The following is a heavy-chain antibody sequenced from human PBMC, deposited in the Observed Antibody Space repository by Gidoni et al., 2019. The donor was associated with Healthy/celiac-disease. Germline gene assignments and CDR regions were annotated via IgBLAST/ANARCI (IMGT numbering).Heavy chain of an antibody. CDR1: GFTFSSYA. J-gene: IGHJ3*02. CDR2: ISYDGSNK. D-gene: IGHD3-10*01. Sequence: QVQLVESGGGVVQPGMSLRLSCAASGFTFSSYAMHWVRQAPGKGLEWVAVISYDGSNKYYADSVKGRFTISRDNSKNTLYLQMNSLRAEDTAVYYCARVRVRRKSRDAFDIWGQGTMVTVSS. CDR3: ARVRVRRKSRDAFDI. V-gene: IGHV3-30-3*01.